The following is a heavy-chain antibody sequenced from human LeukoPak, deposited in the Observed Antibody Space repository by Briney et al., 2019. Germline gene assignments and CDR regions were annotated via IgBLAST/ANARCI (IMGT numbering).Heavy chain of an antibody. Sequence: ASVKVSCKASGYSFTGHYMHWVRQAPGQGLEWMGWINPKSGGTNYAQKFQGRVTMTRDTSVSTAYMDLSSVTSDDSAVYFCARSAGHCSNGICFTDYYMDVWGRGTTVTVSS. CDR1: GYSFTGHY. CDR2: INPKSGGT. V-gene: IGHV1-2*02. D-gene: IGHD2-8*01. CDR3: ARSAGHCSNGICFTDYYMDV. J-gene: IGHJ6*03.